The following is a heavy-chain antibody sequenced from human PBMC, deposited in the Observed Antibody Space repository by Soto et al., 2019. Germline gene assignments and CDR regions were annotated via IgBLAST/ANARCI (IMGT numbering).Heavy chain of an antibody. J-gene: IGHJ6*02. D-gene: IGHD3-16*01. CDR3: ARTRRGEKRVDYYGMDV. CDR2: INHSGST. Sequence: SETLSLTCAVYGGSFSGYYWSWIRQPPGKGLEWIGDINHSGSTNYNPSLKSRVTISVDTSKNQFSLKLSSVAAADTALYYGARTRRGEKRVDYYGMDVWGQGTTVTVSS. V-gene: IGHV4-34*01. CDR1: GGSFSGYY.